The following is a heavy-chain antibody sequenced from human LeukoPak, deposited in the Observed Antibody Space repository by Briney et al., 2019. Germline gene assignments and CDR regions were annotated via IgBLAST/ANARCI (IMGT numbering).Heavy chain of an antibody. CDR3: ARDQDVAVAGTDFDY. Sequence: GGSLRLSCAASGFTFSSYSMNWVRQAPGKGLEWVSSISSSSSYIYYADSVKGRFTISRDNAKNSLYLQMNSLGAEDTAVYYCARDQDVAVAGTDFDYWGQGTLVTVSS. V-gene: IGHV3-21*01. D-gene: IGHD6-19*01. CDR2: ISSSSSYI. J-gene: IGHJ4*02. CDR1: GFTFSSYS.